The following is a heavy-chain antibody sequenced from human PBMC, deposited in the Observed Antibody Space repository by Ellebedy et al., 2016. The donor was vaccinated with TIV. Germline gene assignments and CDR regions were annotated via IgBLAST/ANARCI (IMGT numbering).Heavy chain of an antibody. J-gene: IGHJ4*02. CDR3: AKEGRAYYDSSGYYF. CDR1: GFTFSSYG. D-gene: IGHD3-22*01. V-gene: IGHV3-30*02. Sequence: GESLKISCAASGFTFSSYGMHWVRQAPGKGLEWVAFIRYDGSNKYYADSVKGRFTISRDNSKNTLYLQMNSLRAEDTAVYYCAKEGRAYYDSSGYYFWGQGTLVTVSS. CDR2: IRYDGSNK.